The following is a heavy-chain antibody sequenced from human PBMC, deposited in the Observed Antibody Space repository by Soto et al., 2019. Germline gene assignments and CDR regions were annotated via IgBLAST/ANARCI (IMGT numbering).Heavy chain of an antibody. CDR1: GYTFAAFF. Sequence: QVQLVQSGAEVKKPGASVKVSCKTSGYTFAAFFIHWIRQAPGQGLEWMGWINPTSGATVSAQKFQDRVTMTRETSISTAYMELRGLKSDDTAVYYCTRDPDYGDYWGYFFDYWGQRTPVSVSS. CDR3: TRDPDYGDYWGYFFDY. D-gene: IGHD4-17*01. CDR2: INPTSGAT. J-gene: IGHJ4*02. V-gene: IGHV1-2*02.